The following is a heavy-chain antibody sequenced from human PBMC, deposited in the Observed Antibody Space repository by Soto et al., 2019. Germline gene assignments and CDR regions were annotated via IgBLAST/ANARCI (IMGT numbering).Heavy chain of an antibody. CDR2: INRDANDI. D-gene: IGHD3-10*02. Sequence: EVQLVESGGGLVQPGGSLRLSCEASRGAFGDYWMHWVRQAPGKGLVWVSRINRDANDIIYADSVKGRFTASRDNAKNMVFLQMYSLRVEDTAVYYCARDVPHKGFDSWGQGTVVTVSS. CDR3: ARDVPHKGFDS. V-gene: IGHV3-74*01. J-gene: IGHJ5*01. CDR1: RGAFGDYW.